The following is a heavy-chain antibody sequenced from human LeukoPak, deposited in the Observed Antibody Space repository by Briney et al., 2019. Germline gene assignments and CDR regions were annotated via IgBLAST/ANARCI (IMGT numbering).Heavy chain of an antibody. CDR3: ARERITQNWFDP. D-gene: IGHD3-10*01. Sequence: ASVKVSCKASGYTFTSYGISWVRQAPGQGLEWMGWISAYNGNTNYAQKLQGRVTMTTDTSTSTAYMELRSLRSDDSAVYYCARERITQNWFDPWGQGTLVTVSS. CDR2: ISAYNGNT. V-gene: IGHV1-18*01. CDR1: GYTFTSYG. J-gene: IGHJ5*02.